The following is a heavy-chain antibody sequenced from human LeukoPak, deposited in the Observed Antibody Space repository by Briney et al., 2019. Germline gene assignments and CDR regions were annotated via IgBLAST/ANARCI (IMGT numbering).Heavy chain of an antibody. CDR3: GRVGCTGGNCKPYAYYATDV. V-gene: IGHV3-7*02. Sequence: GGSLRLSCAVSGITFSRYWMSWVRQAPGKGLEWVANIKQDGSEKNYVDSVKGRFTISRDNAKNSLYLQMNSLRAEDTAVYYCGRVGCTGGNCKPYAYYATDVWGQGTTVTVSS. CDR2: IKQDGSEK. J-gene: IGHJ6*02. D-gene: IGHD2-15*01. CDR1: GITFSRYW.